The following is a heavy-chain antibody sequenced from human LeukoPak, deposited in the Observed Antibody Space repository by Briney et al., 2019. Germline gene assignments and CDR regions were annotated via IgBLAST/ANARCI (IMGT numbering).Heavy chain of an antibody. V-gene: IGHV4-39*01. J-gene: IGHJ4*02. CDR1: GGSISSSSYY. D-gene: IGHD2/OR15-2a*01. Sequence: SETLSLTCTVSGGSISSSSYYWGWIRQPPGKGLEWIGSIYYSGSTYYNPSLKSRVNISVDTSKNQFSLKLSSVTAADTAVYYCARHVLGPDYFDYWGQGTLVTVSS. CDR2: IYYSGST. CDR3: ARHVLGPDYFDY.